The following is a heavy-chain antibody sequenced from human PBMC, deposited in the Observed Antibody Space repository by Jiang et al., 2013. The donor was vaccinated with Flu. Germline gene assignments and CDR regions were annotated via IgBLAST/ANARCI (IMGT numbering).Heavy chain of an antibody. Sequence: GPGLVKPSETLSLTCTVSGGSVSSGSYYWSWIRQPPGKGLEWIGYIYYSGSTNYNPSLKSRVTISVDTSKNQFSLKLSSVTAADTAVYYCARAVRYFDYCYFDYWGQGTLVTVSS. J-gene: IGHJ4*02. CDR1: GGSVSSGSYY. CDR2: IYYSGST. CDR3: ARAVRYFDYCYFDY. V-gene: IGHV4-61*01. D-gene: IGHD3-9*01.